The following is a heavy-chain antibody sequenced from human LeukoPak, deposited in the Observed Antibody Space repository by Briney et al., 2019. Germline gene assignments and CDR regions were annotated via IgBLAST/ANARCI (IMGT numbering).Heavy chain of an antibody. Sequence: SETLSLTCTVSGGSISSYCWSWIRQPAGKGLEWIGRIYTSGSTNYNPSLKSRVTMSVDTSKNQFSLKLSSVTAADTAVYYCARDLTGTPLRSPSYYYYYMDVWGKGTTVTVSS. J-gene: IGHJ6*03. V-gene: IGHV4-4*07. CDR1: GGSISSYC. D-gene: IGHD1-1*01. CDR2: IYTSGST. CDR3: ARDLTGTPLRSPSYYYYYMDV.